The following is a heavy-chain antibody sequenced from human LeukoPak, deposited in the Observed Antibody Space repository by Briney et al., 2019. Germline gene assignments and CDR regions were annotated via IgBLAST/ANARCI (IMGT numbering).Heavy chain of an antibody. CDR2: IYYSGST. D-gene: IGHD3-22*01. J-gene: IGHJ3*02. CDR3: ASPYDSIVSDAFDI. V-gene: IGHV4-39*07. Sequence: PSETLSLTCTVSGGSISSSSYYWGWIRQPPGKGLEWIGSIYYSGSTYYNPSLKSRVTISVDTSKNQFSLKLSSVTAADTAVYYCASPYDSIVSDAFDIWGQGTMVTVSS. CDR1: GGSISSSSYY.